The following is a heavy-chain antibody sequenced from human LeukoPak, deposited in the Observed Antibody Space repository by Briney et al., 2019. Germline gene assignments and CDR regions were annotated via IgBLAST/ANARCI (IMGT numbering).Heavy chain of an antibody. CDR2: INAGNGNT. J-gene: IGHJ5*02. D-gene: IGHD6-13*01. CDR3: ARSPLAAADWFDP. CDR1: GYTFTTYA. V-gene: IGHV1-3*01. Sequence: ASVKVSCKASGYTFTTYAMHWVRQAPGQRLEWMGWINAGNGNTKYSQMFQGRVTITRDTSASTAYMELSSLRSEDTAVYYCARSPLAAADWFDPWGQGTLVTVSS.